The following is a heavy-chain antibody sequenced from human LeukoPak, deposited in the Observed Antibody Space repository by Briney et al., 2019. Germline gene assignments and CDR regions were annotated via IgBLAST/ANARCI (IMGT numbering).Heavy chain of an antibody. CDR2: IYPDDSRT. V-gene: IGHV5-51*01. D-gene: IGHD4-17*01. CDR1: GYRFTKSW. Sequence: GEPLRISCKGSGYRFTKSWIGWVRQMPGKGLEWLGIIYPDDSRTRYSPSFQGQVTMSVDKSISTAYLQWSSLKASDTAMYYCARPSYGASDYWGRGTLVTVSS. CDR3: ARPSYGASDY. J-gene: IGHJ4*02.